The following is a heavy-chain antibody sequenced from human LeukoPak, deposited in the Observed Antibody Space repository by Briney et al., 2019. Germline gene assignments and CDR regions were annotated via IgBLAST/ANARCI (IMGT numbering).Heavy chain of an antibody. Sequence: ASVKVSCKAAGYTFTGYYMHWVRQAPGQGLEWMGWINPNSGGTNYAQKFQGRVTMTRDTSISTAYMELSRLRSDDTAVYYCARDLINYGSGSYFNLLGNYWGQGTLVTVSS. J-gene: IGHJ4*02. D-gene: IGHD3-10*01. CDR1: GYTFTGYY. V-gene: IGHV1-2*02. CDR2: INPNSGGT. CDR3: ARDLINYGSGSYFNLLGNY.